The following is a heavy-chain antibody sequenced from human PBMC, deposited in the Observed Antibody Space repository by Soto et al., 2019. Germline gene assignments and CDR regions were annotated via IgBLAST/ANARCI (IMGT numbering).Heavy chain of an antibody. CDR1: GFTFSSFG. V-gene: IGHV3-30*18. CDR3: AKFRYYALGSTEFDC. CDR2: ISYDGSNK. Sequence: GGSLRLSCEVSGFTFSSFGMHWVRQAPGKGLEWVASISYDGSNKYFAESVKGRFTISRDNPKNTLYLQMNSLRPEDTAVYYCAKFRYYALGSTEFDCWGQGTLGTV. J-gene: IGHJ4*02. D-gene: IGHD3-10*01.